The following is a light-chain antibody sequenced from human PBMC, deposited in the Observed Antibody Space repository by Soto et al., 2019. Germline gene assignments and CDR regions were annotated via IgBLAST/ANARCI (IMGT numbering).Light chain of an antibody. Sequence: DIPMTQCASSLFASLGYRVTITCQATQDINIYLNWYQQKPGKAPNLLIYDASNLEIGVPSRFSGSGSGTHFTFTISSLQTEDIGTYYCQQDDSLPITFGRGPRLEIK. CDR3: QQDDSLPIT. CDR2: DAS. V-gene: IGKV1-33*01. CDR1: QDINIY. J-gene: IGKJ5*01.